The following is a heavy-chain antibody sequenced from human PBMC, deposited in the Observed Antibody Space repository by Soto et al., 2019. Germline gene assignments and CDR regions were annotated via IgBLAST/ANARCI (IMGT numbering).Heavy chain of an antibody. Sequence: QVQLVQSGAEVKKPGSSVKVSCKASGGTFSSYAISWVRQAPGQGLEWMGGIIHISDTTNYAQKFQGRVTITADESTSTAYMELSSLRSADTAVYYCARSQGSSTSLEIYYYYYYGMDVWGQGTTVTVSS. D-gene: IGHD2-2*01. J-gene: IGHJ6*02. CDR2: IIHISDTT. CDR1: GGTFSSYA. CDR3: ARSQGSSTSLEIYYYYYYGMDV. V-gene: IGHV1-69*01.